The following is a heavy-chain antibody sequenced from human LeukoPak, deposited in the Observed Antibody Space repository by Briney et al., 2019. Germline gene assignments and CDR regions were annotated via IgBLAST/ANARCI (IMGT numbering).Heavy chain of an antibody. J-gene: IGHJ4*02. Sequence: GRSLRLSCAASGFTFDDYAMHWVRQAPGKGLEWVSGISWNSGSIGYADSVKGRFTISRDNAKNSLYLQMNSLRGEDTAIYYCARGGAYGMMGYWGQGTLVTVSS. V-gene: IGHV3-9*01. CDR2: ISWNSGSI. D-gene: IGHD4-17*01. CDR3: ARGGAYGMMGY. CDR1: GFTFDDYA.